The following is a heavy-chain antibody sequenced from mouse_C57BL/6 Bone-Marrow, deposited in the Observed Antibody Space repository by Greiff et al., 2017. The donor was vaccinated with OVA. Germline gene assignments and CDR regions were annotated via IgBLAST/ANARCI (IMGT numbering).Heavy chain of an antibody. D-gene: IGHD2-3*01. J-gene: IGHJ2*01. CDR3: GWLLRDY. CDR2: IYPGDGDT. CDR1: GYAFSSSW. Sequence: QVQLKESGPELVKPGASVKISCKASGYAFSSSWMNWVKQRPGKGLEWIGRIYPGDGDTNYNGKFKGKATLTADKSSSTAYMQLSSLTSEDSAVYFCGWLLRDYWGQGTTLTVSS. V-gene: IGHV1-82*01.